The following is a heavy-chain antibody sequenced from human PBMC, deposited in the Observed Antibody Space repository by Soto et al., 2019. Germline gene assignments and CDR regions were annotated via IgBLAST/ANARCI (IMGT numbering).Heavy chain of an antibody. CDR2: VHHTGNT. CDR3: ARDVRPPGLAYFDL. CDR1: GGSMSRYY. V-gene: IGHV4-59*01. Sequence: LSLTCSFSGGSMSRYYWTWIRQPPGKGLEWIGNVHHTGNTNYNASLKSRVTISLDTSNSDFSLHLTSVTAADTAVYYCARDVRPPGLAYFDLWGPGTLVTVSS. D-gene: IGHD2-8*02. J-gene: IGHJ2*01.